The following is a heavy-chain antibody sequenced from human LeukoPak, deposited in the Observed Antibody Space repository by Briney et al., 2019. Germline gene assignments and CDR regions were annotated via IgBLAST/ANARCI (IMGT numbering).Heavy chain of an antibody. D-gene: IGHD6-6*01. V-gene: IGHV1-2*02. CDR3: ARDLRIAARRYDFDY. J-gene: IGHJ4*02. CDR1: GYTFTGYH. Sequence: GASVKVSCKASGYTFTGYHMHWVRQAPGQGLEWMGWINPNSGGTNYAQKFQGRVTMTRDTSISTAYMELSSLRSDDTAVYYCARDLRIAARRYDFDYWGQGTLVTVSS. CDR2: INPNSGGT.